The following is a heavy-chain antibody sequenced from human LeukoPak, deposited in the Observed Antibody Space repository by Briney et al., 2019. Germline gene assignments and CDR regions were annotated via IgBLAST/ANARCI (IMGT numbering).Heavy chain of an antibody. Sequence: SETLSLTCTVSGGSISSYYWSWIRQPPGKGLDWIGYIYYSGSTNYNPSLNSRVTISVDTSKNQFSLKLSSVTAADTAVYYCARGYAVPAAFIDYWGQGTLVTVSS. CDR3: ARGYAVPAAFIDY. CDR1: GGSISSYY. V-gene: IGHV4-59*01. J-gene: IGHJ4*02. CDR2: IYYSGST. D-gene: IGHD2-2*01.